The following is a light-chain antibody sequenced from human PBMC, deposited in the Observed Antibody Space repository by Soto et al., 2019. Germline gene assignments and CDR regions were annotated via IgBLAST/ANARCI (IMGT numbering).Light chain of an antibody. CDR1: QTIRND. Sequence: DLQMTQSPSSLSAFVGDRVTITCRASQTIRNDLGWYQQKPGKGPRRLIYETSIVQSGVPSRFSGSRSGTEFTLTISGLQPEDFATYFCLQHHSYPPTFGQGTKVEI. CDR3: LQHHSYPPT. J-gene: IGKJ1*01. CDR2: ETS. V-gene: IGKV1-17*01.